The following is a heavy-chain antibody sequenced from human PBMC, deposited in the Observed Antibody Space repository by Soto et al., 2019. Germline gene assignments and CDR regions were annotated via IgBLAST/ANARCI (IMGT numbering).Heavy chain of an antibody. J-gene: IGHJ4*02. CDR2: ISYDGSNK. CDR3: ARDGLLGYFDY. Sequence: QVQLVESGGGVVQPGRSLRLSCAASGFTFSSYAMHWVRQAPGKGLAWVAVISYDGSNKYYADYVKGRFTITRDNSKNALYLQMNSRRDEDTAVYCCARDGLLGYFDYWGQGTLVTVSS. D-gene: IGHD2-15*01. V-gene: IGHV3-30-3*01. CDR1: GFTFSSYA.